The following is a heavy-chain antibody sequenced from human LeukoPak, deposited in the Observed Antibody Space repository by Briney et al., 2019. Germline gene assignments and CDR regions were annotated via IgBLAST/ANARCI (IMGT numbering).Heavy chain of an antibody. J-gene: IGHJ4*02. Sequence: GGSLRLSCAASGLTFSHSWMTWVRQAPGKGLEWVANINPDGSYMYCVESVRGRFIISRDNAKNSLYLQTSSLRAEDTAIYYCARDPAYGAIDYWGQGALVTVSS. D-gene: IGHD2-21*01. CDR2: INPDGSYM. V-gene: IGHV3-7*03. CDR3: ARDPAYGAIDY. CDR1: GLTFSHSW.